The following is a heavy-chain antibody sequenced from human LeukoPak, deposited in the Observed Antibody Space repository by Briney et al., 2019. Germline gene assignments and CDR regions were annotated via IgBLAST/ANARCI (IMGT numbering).Heavy chain of an antibody. CDR1: GFTFSSYS. V-gene: IGHV3-48*01. D-gene: IGHD5-24*01. J-gene: IGHJ4*02. Sequence: GGSLRLSCAASGFTFSSYSMNWVRQAPGKGLEWVSYISSSSSTIYCADSVKGRFTISRDNAKNSLYLQMNSLRAEDTAVYYCARVVEMATPPYFDYWGQGTLVTVSS. CDR3: ARVVEMATPPYFDY. CDR2: ISSSSSTI.